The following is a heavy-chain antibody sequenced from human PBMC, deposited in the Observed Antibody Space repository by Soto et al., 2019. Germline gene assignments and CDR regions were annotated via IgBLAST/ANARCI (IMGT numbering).Heavy chain of an antibody. CDR2: IKQDGSEK. CDR1: GFTFSSYW. V-gene: IGHV3-7*01. D-gene: IGHD4-4*01. Sequence: GGSLRLSCAASGFTFSSYWMSWVRQAPGKGLEWVANIKQDGSEKYYVDSVKGRFTISRDNAKNSLYLQMNSLRAEDTAVYYCARDALSVKMTTVPPTGYWGQGTLVTVSS. CDR3: ARDALSVKMTTVPPTGY. J-gene: IGHJ4*02.